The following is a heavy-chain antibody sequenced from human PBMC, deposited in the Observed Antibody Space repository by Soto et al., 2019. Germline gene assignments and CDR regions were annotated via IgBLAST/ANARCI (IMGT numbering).Heavy chain of an antibody. CDR2: ISYDGENQ. CDR3: VSPHSESSNAFDL. CDR1: GFSFSHYA. D-gene: IGHD3-10*01. V-gene: IGHV3-30*04. Sequence: GVLRLSCAASGFSFSHYAMHWVRQPPGKGLEWVALISYDGENQYFTDSVRGRFTISRDNSKTAVYLEMNDLRLDDTATYYCVSPHSESSNAFDLWGQGTLVTVSS. J-gene: IGHJ5*02.